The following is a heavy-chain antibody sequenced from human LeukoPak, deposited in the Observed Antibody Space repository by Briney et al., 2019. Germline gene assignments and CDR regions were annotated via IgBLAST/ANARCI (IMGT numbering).Heavy chain of an antibody. V-gene: IGHV3-74*01. CDR1: GYTFSSYW. CDR2: ISTDVSTT. D-gene: IGHD3-10*01. J-gene: IGHJ4*02. Sequence: GGSLRLSCTASGYTFSSYWMHWVRQAPGKGLVWVSRISTDVSTTTYADSVTGRFTISRDNAKNTLYLQMNSLRDEDAAVYYCSRDTFGPNDYWGQGTLVTVSS. CDR3: SRDTFGPNDY.